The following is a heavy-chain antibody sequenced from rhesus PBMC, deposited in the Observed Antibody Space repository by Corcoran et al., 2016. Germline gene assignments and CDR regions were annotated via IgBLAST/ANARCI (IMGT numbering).Heavy chain of an antibody. V-gene: IGHV1S9*01. Sequence: QVQLVQSGAEVKKPGASVKLSCKDSGYTFTSYYINWVRQAPGQVLEWMAWITPSNVNTGYAQKFQGRVTMTRDTSTSTAYMELSSLRSEDTAVYYCTRSYEVGLDSWGQGVVVTVSS. CDR1: GYTFTSYY. J-gene: IGHJ6*01. D-gene: IGHD3-40*01. CDR3: TRSYEVGLDS. CDR2: ITPSNVNT.